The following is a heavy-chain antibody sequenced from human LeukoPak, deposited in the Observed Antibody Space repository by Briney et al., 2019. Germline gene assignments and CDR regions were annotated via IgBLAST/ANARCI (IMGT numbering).Heavy chain of an antibody. CDR1: GFTFSSYS. V-gene: IGHV3-21*01. D-gene: IGHD3-16*01. Sequence: PGGSLRLSCAASGFTFSSYSMNWLRQAPGKGLEWVSSISSSSSYIYYADSVKGRFTISRDNAKNSLYLQMNSLRAEDTAVYYCVRDPGSWGSYFDYWGQGTLVTVSS. J-gene: IGHJ4*02. CDR2: ISSSSSYI. CDR3: VRDPGSWGSYFDY.